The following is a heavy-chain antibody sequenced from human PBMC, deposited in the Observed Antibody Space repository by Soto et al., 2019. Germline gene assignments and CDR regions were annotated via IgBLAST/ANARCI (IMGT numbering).Heavy chain of an antibody. Sequence: QVQLQESGPGLVKTSETLSLTCNVAGASLTKSYWSWIRQPPGKGLDWIGNVFYSGTTRYNPSLKSRVSMSVDTSKSHFSLRLSFVTAADTAVYYCARERIGEDYYYGMDVWGQGTTVTVSS. D-gene: IGHD2-21*01. CDR3: ARERIGEDYYYGMDV. V-gene: IGHV4-59*01. CDR1: GASLTKSY. CDR2: VFYSGTT. J-gene: IGHJ6*02.